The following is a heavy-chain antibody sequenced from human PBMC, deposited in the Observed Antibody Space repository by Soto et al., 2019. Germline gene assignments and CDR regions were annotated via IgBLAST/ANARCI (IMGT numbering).Heavy chain of an antibody. D-gene: IGHD6-13*01. Sequence: GGSLRLSCAASGFTFSNYAMTWVRQAPGKGLEWVSAISSGGTYTDYADSVKGRFTLSGDNSKNMVYLQMNSLRAEDTAVYYCTRDASRDSSARGWFDPWGPGTLVTVSS. V-gene: IGHV3-23*01. CDR1: GFTFSNYA. CDR3: TRDASRDSSARGWFDP. CDR2: ISSGGTYT. J-gene: IGHJ5*02.